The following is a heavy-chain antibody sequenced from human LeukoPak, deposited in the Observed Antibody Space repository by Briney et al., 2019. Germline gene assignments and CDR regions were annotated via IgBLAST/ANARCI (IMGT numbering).Heavy chain of an antibody. CDR3: ASSSSWTAWFGP. V-gene: IGHV4-39*07. D-gene: IGHD6-13*01. J-gene: IGHJ5*02. Sequence: PSETLSLTCTVSGGSISSSSYYWGWIRQPPGKGLEWIGSIYYSGSTYYNPSLKSRVTISVDTSKNQFSLKLSSVTAADTAVYYCASSSSWTAWFGPWGQGTLVTVSS. CDR1: GGSISSSSYY. CDR2: IYYSGST.